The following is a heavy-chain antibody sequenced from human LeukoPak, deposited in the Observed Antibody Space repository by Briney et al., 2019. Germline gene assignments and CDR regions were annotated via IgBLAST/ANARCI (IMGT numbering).Heavy chain of an antibody. CDR2: MNPNSGNT. CDR1: GYTFTSYD. V-gene: IGHV1-8*01. Sequence: EASVKVSCKASGYTFTSYDINWVRQATGQGLEWMGWMNPNSGNTGYAQKFQGGVTMTRNTSISTAYMELSSLRSEDTAVYYCARRAEYSSGWYPHCYYYGMDVWGQGTTVTVSS. CDR3: ARRAEYSSGWYPHCYYYGMDV. D-gene: IGHD6-19*01. J-gene: IGHJ6*02.